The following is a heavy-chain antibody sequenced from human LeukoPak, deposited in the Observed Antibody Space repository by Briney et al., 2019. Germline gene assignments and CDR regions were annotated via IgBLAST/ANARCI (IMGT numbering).Heavy chain of an antibody. Sequence: GGSLRLSCAASGFTFSSYGMHWDRQAPGKGLEWGAFIRYDGSSQRYTDSVKGRFTISRDNSKNTVYLQMNSLRAEDTAVYYCAKRRDVAAGGSGAFDYWGQGSLVTVSS. J-gene: IGHJ4*02. D-gene: IGHD6-13*01. CDR3: AKRRDVAAGGSGAFDY. CDR1: GFTFSSYG. V-gene: IGHV3-30*02. CDR2: IRYDGSSQ.